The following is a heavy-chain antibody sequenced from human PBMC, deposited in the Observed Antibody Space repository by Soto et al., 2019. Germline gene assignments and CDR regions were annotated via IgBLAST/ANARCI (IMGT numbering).Heavy chain of an antibody. D-gene: IGHD3-10*01. CDR3: VRDLDGSGSYYTDY. Sequence: GASVKVSCKASGYMFISYGINWVRQAPGQGLEWMGWISAYNGNAKYAQNLQGRVTMTTDTSTSTAYMEMRSLRSDDTAVYYCVRDLDGSGSYYTDYWGPGTLVPISS. V-gene: IGHV1-18*01. CDR1: GYMFISYG. J-gene: IGHJ4*02. CDR2: ISAYNGNA.